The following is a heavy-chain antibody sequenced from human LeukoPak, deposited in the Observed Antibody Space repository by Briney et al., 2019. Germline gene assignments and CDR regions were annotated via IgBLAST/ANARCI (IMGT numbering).Heavy chain of an antibody. CDR3: ARDSYYGSGTWPYYYYMDV. Sequence: GGSLRLSCAASGFTFDDYAMHWVRQAPGKGLEWVSGISWNSGSIGYADSVKGRFTISRDNAKNSLYLQMNSLRAEDTAVYYCARDSYYGSGTWPYYYYMDVWGKGTTVTVSS. CDR1: GFTFDDYA. CDR2: ISWNSGSI. J-gene: IGHJ6*03. V-gene: IGHV3-9*01. D-gene: IGHD3-10*01.